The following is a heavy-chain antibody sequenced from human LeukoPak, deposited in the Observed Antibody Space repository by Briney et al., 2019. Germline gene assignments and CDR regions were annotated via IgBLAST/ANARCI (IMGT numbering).Heavy chain of an antibody. J-gene: IGHJ4*02. CDR2: ISSSSSYI. Sequence: GGSLRLSRAASGFTFSSYSMNWVRQAPGKGLEWVSSISSSSSYIYYADSVKGRFTISRDNAKNSLYLRMNSLRAEDTAVYYCARVQYYDFWSGYYSLRSFDYWGQGTLVTVSS. CDR3: ARVQYYDFWSGYYSLRSFDY. D-gene: IGHD3-3*01. V-gene: IGHV3-21*01. CDR1: GFTFSSYS.